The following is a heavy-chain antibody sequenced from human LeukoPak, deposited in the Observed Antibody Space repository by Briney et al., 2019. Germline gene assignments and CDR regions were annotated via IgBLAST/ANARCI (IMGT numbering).Heavy chain of an antibody. CDR2: IYYSGST. D-gene: IGHD6-13*01. Sequence: PSETLSLPCTVSGGSISSGGYYWSWIRQHPGTGLEWIWYIYYSGSTYYNPSLKSRVTISVDTSKNQFSLKLSSVTAADTAVYYCARVRRQQLEDWGQGTLVTVSS. CDR3: ARVRRQQLED. V-gene: IGHV4-31*03. J-gene: IGHJ4*02. CDR1: GGSISSGGYY.